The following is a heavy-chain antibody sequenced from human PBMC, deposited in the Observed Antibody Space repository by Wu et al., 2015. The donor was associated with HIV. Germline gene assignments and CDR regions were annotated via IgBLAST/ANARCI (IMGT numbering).Heavy chain of an antibody. V-gene: IGHV1-69*12. CDR3: ARTHYYQNYYYYYMDV. Sequence: QVQLVQSGAEVKRPGSSVKVSCEASRGTFSNSIIRWVRQAPGQGLEWVADFTPIFGTSKYAQKFLGRVTITADESTSTGYMELSSLTSVDTAVYYCARTHYYQNYYYYYMDVWGKGTTVTVSS. CDR2: FTPIFGTS. D-gene: IGHD1-26*01. CDR1: RGTFSNSI. J-gene: IGHJ6*03.